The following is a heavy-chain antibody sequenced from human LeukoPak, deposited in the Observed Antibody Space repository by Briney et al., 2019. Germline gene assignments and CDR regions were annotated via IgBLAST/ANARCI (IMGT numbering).Heavy chain of an antibody. J-gene: IGHJ4*02. CDR3: ARQVAVAGLGIDY. Sequence: PSETLSLTCTVSGGSISSYYWSWIRQPPGKGLEWIGYTYYSGSTNYNPSLKSRVTISVDTSKNQFSLKLSSVTAADTAVYYCARQVAVAGLGIDYWGQGTLVTVSS. CDR2: TYYSGST. V-gene: IGHV4-59*08. D-gene: IGHD6-19*01. CDR1: GGSISSYY.